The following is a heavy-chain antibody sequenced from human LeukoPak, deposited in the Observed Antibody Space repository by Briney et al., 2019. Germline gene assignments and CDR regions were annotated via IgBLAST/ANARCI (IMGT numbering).Heavy chain of an antibody. CDR1: GGFISNSNFY. CDR2: IYYTGRT. V-gene: IGHV4-39*02. Sequence: SENLSLTCTVSGGFISNSNFYWGWIRQPPGKGLDWIGNIYYTGRTYYNPSLNSRVTISVDTSKNQFSLRLSPVTAADTAVYYCARDLLTGGYCSGGSCYDYWGQGTLVTVSS. J-gene: IGHJ4*02. CDR3: ARDLLTGGYCSGGSCYDY. D-gene: IGHD2-15*01.